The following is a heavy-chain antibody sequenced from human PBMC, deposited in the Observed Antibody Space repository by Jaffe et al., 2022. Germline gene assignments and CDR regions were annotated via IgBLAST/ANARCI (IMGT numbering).Heavy chain of an antibody. CDR3: AKDRQLLLRGPVLDAFDI. CDR2: IRYDGSNK. CDR1: GFTFSSYG. V-gene: IGHV3-30*02. Sequence: QVQLVESGGGVVQPGGSLRLSCAASGFTFSSYGMHWVRQAPGKGLEWVAFIRYDGSNKYYADSVKGRFTISRDNSKNTLYLQMNSLRAEDTAVYYCAKDRQLLLRGPVLDAFDIWGQGTMVTVSS. J-gene: IGHJ3*02. D-gene: IGHD2-15*01.